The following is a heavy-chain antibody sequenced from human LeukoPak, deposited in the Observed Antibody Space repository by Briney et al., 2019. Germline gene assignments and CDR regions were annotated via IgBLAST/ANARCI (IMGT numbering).Heavy chain of an antibody. CDR3: ARGEFMTTVTWVDY. CDR1: GFIFSSFA. J-gene: IGHJ4*02. D-gene: IGHD4-17*01. Sequence: PGRSLRLSCAASGFIFSSFALHWVRQTPGKGLEWVVVISYDGSNKDYADSVKGRFTISRDDSKSMVYLQMDSLRLEDTAVYYCARGEFMTTVTWVDYWGQGTLVTVSS. V-gene: IGHV3-30-3*01. CDR2: ISYDGSNK.